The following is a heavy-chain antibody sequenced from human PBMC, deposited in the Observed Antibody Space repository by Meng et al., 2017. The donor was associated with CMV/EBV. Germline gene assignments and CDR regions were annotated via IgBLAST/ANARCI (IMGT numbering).Heavy chain of an antibody. D-gene: IGHD6-6*01. V-gene: IGHV3-48*03. Sequence: GGSRRLSCAASGFTFSSYEMNWVRQAPGKGLEWVSYISSSGSTIYYADSVKGRFTISRDNAKNSLYLQMNSLRAEDTAVYYCARVLGSSSLYYYYGMDVWGQGTTVTVSS. CDR3: ARVLGSSSLYYYYGMDV. J-gene: IGHJ6*02. CDR1: GFTFSSYE. CDR2: ISSSGSTI.